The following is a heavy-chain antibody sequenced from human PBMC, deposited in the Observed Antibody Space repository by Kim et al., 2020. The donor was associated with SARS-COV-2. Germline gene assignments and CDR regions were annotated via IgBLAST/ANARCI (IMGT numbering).Heavy chain of an antibody. Sequence: GGSLRLSCAASGFTFSNAWMSWVRQAPGKGLEWVGRIKSKTDGGTTDYAAPVKGRFTISRDDSKNTLYLQMNSLKTEDTAVYYCTTAGYSGYQFYYYYYGMDVWGQGTTVTVSS. J-gene: IGHJ6*02. CDR2: IKSKTDGGTT. D-gene: IGHD5-12*01. CDR3: TTAGYSGYQFYYYYYGMDV. V-gene: IGHV3-15*01. CDR1: GFTFSNAW.